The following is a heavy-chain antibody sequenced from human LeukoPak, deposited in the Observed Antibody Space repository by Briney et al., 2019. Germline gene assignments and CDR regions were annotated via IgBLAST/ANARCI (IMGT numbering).Heavy chain of an antibody. Sequence: PGGSLRLSCAASGFSFSSYAMHWVRQAPGKGLEWVAVIWDDGSNQYYADSVRGRFTISRDNSKNTLHLQMNSLRAEDTAAYYCVKSGPDFGDLPSEYYLEFRGPGTLVTVSS. D-gene: IGHD4-17*01. J-gene: IGHJ4*02. CDR1: GFSFSSYA. CDR3: VKSGPDFGDLPSEYYLEF. CDR2: IWDDGSNQ. V-gene: IGHV3-33*06.